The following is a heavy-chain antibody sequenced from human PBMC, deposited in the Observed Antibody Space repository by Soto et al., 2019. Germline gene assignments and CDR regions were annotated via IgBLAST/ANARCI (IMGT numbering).Heavy chain of an antibody. CDR3: ARGGHVVLVTAALYY. CDR2: VNPSGGHT. D-gene: IGHD2-21*02. J-gene: IGHJ4*02. CDR1: GDTFTDYS. Sequence: QVQLMQSGAEVKKPGASVKVSCKASGDTFTDYSIHWVRQAPGQGLEWMGTVNPSGGHTTYAQHFLGRVTMTRDTATSTRYMELTGLTSDDTAVYYCARGGHVVLVTAALYYCGQGTLVTVSS. V-gene: IGHV1-46*01.